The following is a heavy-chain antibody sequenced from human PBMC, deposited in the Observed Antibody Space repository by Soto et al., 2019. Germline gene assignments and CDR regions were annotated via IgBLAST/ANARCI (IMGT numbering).Heavy chain of an antibody. CDR2: ISSSSSYI. CDR3: ARDRGRMYSSSFDY. Sequence: EVQLVESGGGLVKPGGSLRLSCAASGFTFSSYSMNWVRQAPGKGLEWVSSISSSSSYIYYADSVKGRFTISRDNAKNSLYLQMNSLRADDTAVYYCARDRGRMYSSSFDYWGQGTLVTVSS. J-gene: IGHJ4*02. D-gene: IGHD6-6*01. V-gene: IGHV3-21*01. CDR1: GFTFSSYS.